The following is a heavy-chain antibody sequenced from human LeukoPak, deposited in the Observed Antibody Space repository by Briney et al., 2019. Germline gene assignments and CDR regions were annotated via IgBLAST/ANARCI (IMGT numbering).Heavy chain of an antibody. J-gene: IGHJ4*02. CDR1: GFTFSGSA. CDR3: TSPGVGATE. D-gene: IGHD1-26*01. CDR2: IRSKANSYAT. V-gene: IGHV3-73*01. Sequence: QPGGSLRLSWAASGFTFSGSAMHWVRQASGKGLEWVGRIRSKANSYATAYAASVKGRFTISRDDSKNTAYRHMNSLRTEDTAVCYCTSPGVGATEWGQGTLVTVSS.